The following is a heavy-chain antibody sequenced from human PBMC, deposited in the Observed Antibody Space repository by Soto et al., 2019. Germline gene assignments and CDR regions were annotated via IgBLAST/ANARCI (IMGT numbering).Heavy chain of an antibody. CDR3: AKDYHDFGHDALDV. D-gene: IGHD1-1*01. CDR1: GLTFSACG. CDR2: ISYDGDDK. V-gene: IGHV3-30*18. J-gene: IGHJ3*01. Sequence: QVQLVESGGDVVHPGRSLRLSCAASGLTFSACGMQWVRQAPGKGLEWVAVISYDGDDKEYADSVKGRFTISRDNSKNMLFLQMNSLRPEDTAVYYCAKDYHDFGHDALDVWGQGTMVTVSS.